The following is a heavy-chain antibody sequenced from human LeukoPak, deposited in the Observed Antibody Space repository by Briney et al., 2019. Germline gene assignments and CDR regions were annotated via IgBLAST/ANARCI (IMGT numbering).Heavy chain of an antibody. V-gene: IGHV4-34*01. CDR2: INHSGST. CDR3: ARGENNYGYYYFDY. Sequence: SETLSLTCAVYGGSFSGYYWSWIRQPPGKGLEWIGEINHSGSTNYNPSLKSRVTISVDTSKNQFSLKLSSVTAADTAVYYCARGENNYGYYYFDYWGQGTLVTVSS. D-gene: IGHD5-24*01. J-gene: IGHJ4*02. CDR1: GGSFSGYY.